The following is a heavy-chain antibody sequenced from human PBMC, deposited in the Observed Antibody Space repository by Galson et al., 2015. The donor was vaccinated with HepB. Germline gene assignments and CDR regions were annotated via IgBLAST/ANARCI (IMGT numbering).Heavy chain of an antibody. D-gene: IGHD4/OR15-4a*01. CDR2: IWFDGSGK. Sequence: SLRLSCAASGFTFRTYGMHWVRQAPGKGLEWVALIWFDGSGKYYADSVKGRFTISRDNSKNTLYLETNSLRAEDTAVYYCARPSAGDDYLYMDVWGKGTTVTVSS. J-gene: IGHJ6*03. CDR3: ARPSAGDDYLYMDV. CDR1: GFTFRTYG. V-gene: IGHV3-33*08.